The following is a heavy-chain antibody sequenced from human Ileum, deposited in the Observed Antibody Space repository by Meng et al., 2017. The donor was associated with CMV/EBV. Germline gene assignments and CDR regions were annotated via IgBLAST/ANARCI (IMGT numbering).Heavy chain of an antibody. V-gene: IGHV3-66*01. D-gene: IGHD3-16*01. CDR1: GFTVSGNS. CDR2: MYSSGST. CDR3: AGDGGFSDP. Sequence: RLVQVVGGVVLPCGSLILSCAASGFTVSGNSMNWVRQAPGKGLEWVSLMYSSGSTKYADSVKGRFTISRDNSKNTLYLQMNSLRVEDTAVYYCAGDGGFSDPWGQGTLVTVSS. J-gene: IGHJ5*02.